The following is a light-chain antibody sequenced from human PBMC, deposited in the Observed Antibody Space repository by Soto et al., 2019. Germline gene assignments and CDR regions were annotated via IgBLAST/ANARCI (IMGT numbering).Light chain of an antibody. Sequence: DIHITQSPSTLSASLGDRVTIACRASQSISSWLAWYQQKPGKAPKLLIYDASSLESGVPSRFSGSGSGTEFTLAISSLQPDDFATSYCQQYNSYSPAFGQGTKVDIK. CDR1: QSISSW. J-gene: IGKJ1*01. V-gene: IGKV1-5*01. CDR3: QQYNSYSPA. CDR2: DAS.